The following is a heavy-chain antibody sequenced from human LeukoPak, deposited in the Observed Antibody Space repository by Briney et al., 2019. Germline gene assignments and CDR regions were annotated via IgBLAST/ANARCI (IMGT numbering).Heavy chain of an antibody. CDR1: GGSFSGYY. CDR3: ARRYSGSYYSYYYMDV. J-gene: IGHJ6*03. Sequence: SETLSLTCAVYGGSFSGYYWSWIRQPPGKGLEWIGEINHSGSTNYNPSLKSRATISVDTSKNQFSLKLSSVTAADTAVYYCARRYSGSYYSYYYMDVWGKGTTVTISS. D-gene: IGHD1-26*01. V-gene: IGHV4-34*01. CDR2: INHSGST.